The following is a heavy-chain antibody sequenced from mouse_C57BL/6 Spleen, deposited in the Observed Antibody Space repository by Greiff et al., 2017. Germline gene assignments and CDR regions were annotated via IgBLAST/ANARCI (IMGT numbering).Heavy chain of an antibody. J-gene: IGHJ4*01. CDR1: GYTFTDYY. CDR2: INPNNGGT. V-gene: IGHV1-26*01. D-gene: IGHD2-3*01. CDR3: ARRRLYDPYAMDY. Sequence: EVKLQQSGPELVKPGASVKISCKASGYTFTDYYMNWVKQSHGKSLEWIGDINPNNGGTSYNQKFKGKATLTVDKSSSTAYMELRSLTSEDSAVYYCARRRLYDPYAMDYWGQGTSVTVSS.